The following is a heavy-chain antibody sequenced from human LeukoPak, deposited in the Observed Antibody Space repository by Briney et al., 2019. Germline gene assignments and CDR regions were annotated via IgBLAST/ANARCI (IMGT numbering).Heavy chain of an antibody. J-gene: IGHJ4*02. Sequence: ASVKVSCKASGYTFTSYSISWVRQAPGQGLEWMGWISAYNGNTNYAQKLQGRVTMTTGTSTSTAYMELRSLRSDDTAVYYCARLDSSSWSFDYWGQGTLVTVSS. D-gene: IGHD6-13*01. CDR1: GYTFTSYS. CDR2: ISAYNGNT. V-gene: IGHV1-18*04. CDR3: ARLDSSSWSFDY.